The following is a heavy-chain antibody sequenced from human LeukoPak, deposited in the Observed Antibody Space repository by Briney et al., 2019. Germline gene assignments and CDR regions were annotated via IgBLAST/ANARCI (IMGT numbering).Heavy chain of an antibody. CDR1: GFTVSSNY. Sequence: PGGSLRLSCAASGFTVSSNYMSWVRQAPGKGLEWVSAIRGSGGGTYYADSVKGRFTISRDNSKNTLYLQMNSLRADDTAVYYCAKCLSGGSCYAAFDYWGQGTLVTVSS. D-gene: IGHD2-15*01. CDR2: IRGSGGGT. J-gene: IGHJ4*02. V-gene: IGHV3-23*01. CDR3: AKCLSGGSCYAAFDY.